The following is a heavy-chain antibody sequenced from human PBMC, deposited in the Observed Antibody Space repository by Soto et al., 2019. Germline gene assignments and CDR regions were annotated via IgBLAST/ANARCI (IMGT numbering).Heavy chain of an antibody. J-gene: IGHJ6*02. V-gene: IGHV1-69*13. D-gene: IGHD2-2*01. CDR2: IIPIFGTA. CDR3: ARHVPAAGYYYGMDV. Sequence: QVQLVQSGAEVKKPGSSVKVSCRTSGGTLRSYAISWVRQAPGQGLEWMGGIIPIFGTANYAQKFQGRVTITADESTSTAYMELSSLRSEDTAVYYCARHVPAAGYYYGMDVWGQGTTVTVSS. CDR1: GGTLRSYA.